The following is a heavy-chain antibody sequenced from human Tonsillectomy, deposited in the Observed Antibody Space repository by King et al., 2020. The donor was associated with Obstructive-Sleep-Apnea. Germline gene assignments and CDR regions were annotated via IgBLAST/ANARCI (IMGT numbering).Heavy chain of an antibody. CDR1: GGSISSSNW. Sequence: QLQESGPGLVKPSGTLSLTCAVSGGSISSSNWWSWVRQPPGKWLEWIGEIYHSGSTNYNPSPKSRVTISVDKSKNQFSLKLSSVTAADTAVYYCARVRDDSSGYWRYAFDIWGQGTMVTVSS. J-gene: IGHJ3*02. CDR2: IYHSGST. D-gene: IGHD3-22*01. V-gene: IGHV4-4*02. CDR3: ARVRDDSSGYWRYAFDI.